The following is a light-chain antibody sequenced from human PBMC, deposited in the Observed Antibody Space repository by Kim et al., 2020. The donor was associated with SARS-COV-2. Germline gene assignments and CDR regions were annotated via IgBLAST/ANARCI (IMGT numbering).Light chain of an antibody. J-gene: IGLJ3*02. V-gene: IGLV3-21*04. Sequence: SYELTQPPSVSEAPGKTATITCGGDDIGTKSVHXYQQKPGQAPVLVIYYDTDRPSGIPERFSASNSGNTATLTVSRVEAGDEADYYCQVWDSGCDQWVFG. CDR2: YDT. CDR1: DIGTKS. CDR3: QVWDSGCDQWV.